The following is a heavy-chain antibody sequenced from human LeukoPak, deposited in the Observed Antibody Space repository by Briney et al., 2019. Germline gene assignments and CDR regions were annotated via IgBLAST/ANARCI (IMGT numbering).Heavy chain of an antibody. J-gene: IGHJ4*02. CDR2: IYTSGST. D-gene: IGHD6-13*01. V-gene: IGHV4-4*07. CDR1: GVSVTSYY. CDR3: ARFTKDSSSSSGYYFDY. Sequence: SETLSLTCTVSGVSVTSYYWSWLRQPAGKGLEWIGRIYTSGSTSYNPSLRRRLTMSVDTSKNQFSLNLSSVTAADTAVCYCARFTKDSSSSSGYYFDYWGQGTLVTVSS.